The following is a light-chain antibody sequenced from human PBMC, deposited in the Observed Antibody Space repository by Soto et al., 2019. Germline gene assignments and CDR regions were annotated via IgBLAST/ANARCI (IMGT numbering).Light chain of an antibody. Sequence: DIQMTQSPSSLSASVGDRVTITCRARQNINSYLNWYQQKPGKAPKLLIYAASSLQSGVPSRFSGSGSGTEFTLTISSLQPEDSATYYCLQHITYPLTFGGGTKVDIK. CDR3: LQHITYPLT. J-gene: IGKJ4*01. CDR1: QNINSY. V-gene: IGKV1-17*01. CDR2: AAS.